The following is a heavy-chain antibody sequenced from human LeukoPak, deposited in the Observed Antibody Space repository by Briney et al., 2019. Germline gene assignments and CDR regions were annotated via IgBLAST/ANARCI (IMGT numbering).Heavy chain of an antibody. Sequence: SETLSLTCTVSGGSISSSSYYWGWIRQPPGKGLEWIGSIYYSGSTYYNPSLKSRVTISVDTSKNQFSLKLSSVTAADTAVYYCARGREMATIPFDYWGQGTLVTVSS. D-gene: IGHD5-24*01. CDR2: IYYSGST. CDR1: GGSISSSSYY. J-gene: IGHJ4*02. V-gene: IGHV4-39*07. CDR3: ARGREMATIPFDY.